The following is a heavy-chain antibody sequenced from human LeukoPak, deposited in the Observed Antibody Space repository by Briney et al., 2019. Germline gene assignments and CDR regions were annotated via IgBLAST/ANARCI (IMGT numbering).Heavy chain of an antibody. J-gene: IGHJ3*02. Sequence: GGSLRLSHAASTFTFSNAWILWVRQAPGKGLEWVGRLKSKSDGGPTDYAAPVKGRFTISRDDSKHTLYLQMNSLKTEDTAVYYCTTAPRGYCSGGSCAYAFDIWGQGTMVTVSS. D-gene: IGHD2-15*01. CDR3: TTAPRGYCSGGSCAYAFDI. CDR1: TFTFSNAW. V-gene: IGHV3-15*01. CDR2: LKSKSDGGPT.